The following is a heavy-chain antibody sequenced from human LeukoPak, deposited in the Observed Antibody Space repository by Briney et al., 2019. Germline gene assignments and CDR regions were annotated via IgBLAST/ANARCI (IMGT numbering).Heavy chain of an antibody. CDR3: ASSRPAVKSDPKPYYFDY. Sequence: PSETLSLTCTVSGGSISSGGYYWSWIRQHPGKGLEWIGYIYYSGSTYYNPSLKSRVTISVDTSKNQFSLKLSSVTAADTAVYYCASSRPAVKSDPKPYYFDYWGQGTLVTVSS. J-gene: IGHJ4*02. D-gene: IGHD2-2*01. CDR1: GGSISSGGYY. CDR2: IYYSGST. V-gene: IGHV4-31*03.